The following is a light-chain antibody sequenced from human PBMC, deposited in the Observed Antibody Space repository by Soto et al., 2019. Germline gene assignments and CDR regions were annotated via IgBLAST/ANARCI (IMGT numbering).Light chain of an antibody. J-gene: IGLJ1*01. CDR1: SSDVGGYNY. Sequence: QSVLTQPASVSGSPGQSITISCTGTSSDVGGYNYASWYQQHPGKAPKLMIYDVSNRPSGVSNRFSGSKSGNTASLTISGLQAEDEADYYCSSYTSSSTLDVFGTGTKVTVL. V-gene: IGLV2-14*01. CDR2: DVS. CDR3: SSYTSSSTLDV.